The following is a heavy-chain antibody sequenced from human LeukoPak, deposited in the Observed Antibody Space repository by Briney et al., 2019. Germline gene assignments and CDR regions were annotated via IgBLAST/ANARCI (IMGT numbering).Heavy chain of an antibody. CDR2: IKQDGSEK. CDR3: ARRAGAYSHPYDY. Sequence: GGALMLSCSASGFSFISYWMSWGRQAPGKGLGWVANIKQDGSEKYYVDSVKGRFTISRDNAKNSLYLQMNSLRAEDTAVYYCARRAGAYSHPYDYWGQGTLVTVSS. D-gene: IGHD4/OR15-4a*01. J-gene: IGHJ4*02. V-gene: IGHV3-7*03. CDR1: GFSFISYW.